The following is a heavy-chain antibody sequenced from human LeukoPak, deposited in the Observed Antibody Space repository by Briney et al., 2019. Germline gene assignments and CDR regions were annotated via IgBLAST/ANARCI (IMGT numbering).Heavy chain of an antibody. J-gene: IGHJ5*02. CDR2: IYTSGST. V-gene: IGHV4-4*07. D-gene: IGHD2-15*01. CDR1: GGSISSYY. CDR3: ARAGRYCSGGSCYWFDP. Sequence: MPSETLSLTCTVSGGSISSYYWSWIRQPAGKGLEWIGRIYTSGSTNYNPSLKSRVTMSVDTSKNQFSLKLSSVTAADTAVYYCARAGRYCSGGSCYWFDPWGQGTLVTVSS.